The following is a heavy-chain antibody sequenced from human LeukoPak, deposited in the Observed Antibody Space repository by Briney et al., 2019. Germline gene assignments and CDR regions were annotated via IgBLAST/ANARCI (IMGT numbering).Heavy chain of an antibody. V-gene: IGHV1-8*01. CDR1: GYTFTSYD. D-gene: IGHD3-22*01. Sequence: ASVKVSCKASGYTFTSYDINWVRQATGQGVEWMGWMNPNSGNTGYAQKFQGRVTMTRNTSISTAYMELSSLRSEDTAVYYCARGLIRDDSSGYYYVGGWFDPWGQGTLVTVSS. CDR2: MNPNSGNT. J-gene: IGHJ5*02. CDR3: ARGLIRDDSSGYYYVGGWFDP.